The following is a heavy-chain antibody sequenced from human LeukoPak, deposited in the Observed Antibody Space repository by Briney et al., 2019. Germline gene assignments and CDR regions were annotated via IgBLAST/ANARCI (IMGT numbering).Heavy chain of an antibody. CDR3: ARAGYDSSGYYSY. V-gene: IGHV1-46*01. Sequence: ASVKVSCKASGYIFTNYYMHWVRQAPGQGLEWMGIINPSGGSTTYAQKFQGRVTMTRDTSTSTVYMEVSSLRSEGTAVYYCARAGYDSSGYYSYWGQGTLVTVSS. D-gene: IGHD3-22*01. CDR2: INPSGGST. J-gene: IGHJ4*02. CDR1: GYIFTNYY.